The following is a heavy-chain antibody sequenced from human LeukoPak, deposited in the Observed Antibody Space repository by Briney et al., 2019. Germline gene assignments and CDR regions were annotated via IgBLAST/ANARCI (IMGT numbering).Heavy chain of an antibody. CDR3: ARQVVAVGGTGYFEY. V-gene: IGHV4-39*01. J-gene: IGHJ4*02. D-gene: IGHD6-19*01. CDR2: IYYSGST. Sequence: SETLSLTCTVSGVSIRCISYCWGWIRQPPGKGLEWNVSIYYSGSTYYNASLKSRGSISVDTSKNQFSLKLNSVTAADTAVYFGARQVVAVGGTGYFEYWGQGTVVMVTS. CDR1: GVSIRCISYC.